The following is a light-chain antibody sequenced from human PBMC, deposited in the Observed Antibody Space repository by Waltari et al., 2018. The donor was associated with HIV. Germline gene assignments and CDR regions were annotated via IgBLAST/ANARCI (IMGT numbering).Light chain of an antibody. CDR1: DSNIGTSS. Sequence: QPVLTQLPSVSGTPGQTVTISCSGSDSNIGTSSVYWYQVLPGTTPRLLVFSNHERPVGVPGRFVGSKSGSSASLTIFGLRSEDEADYYCSTWDKTQSAQVFGGGTKLTV. J-gene: IGLJ3*02. V-gene: IGLV1-47*01. CDR2: SNH. CDR3: STWDKTQSAQV.